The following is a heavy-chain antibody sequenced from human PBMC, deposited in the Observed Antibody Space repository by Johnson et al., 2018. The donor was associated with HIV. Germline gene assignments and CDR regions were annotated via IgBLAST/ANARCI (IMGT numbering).Heavy chain of an antibody. CDR2: ISSSGSPI. J-gene: IGHJ3*02. D-gene: IGHD1-1*01. CDR1: GFTFNDYY. V-gene: IGHV3-11*04. Sequence: QVQLVESGGGLVQPGGSLRLSCAAFGFTFNDYYTSWIRQAPAKGLEWVSYISSSGSPIYYADSVKGRLTISRDNSNNTLYLQMNSLRAGDTAVYYGARAVGVWGEQLGLDIWGQGTMVTVSS. CDR3: ARAVGVWGEQLGLDI.